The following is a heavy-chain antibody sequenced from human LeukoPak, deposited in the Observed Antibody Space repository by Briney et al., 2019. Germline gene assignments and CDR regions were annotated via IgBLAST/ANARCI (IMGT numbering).Heavy chain of an antibody. Sequence: ASVTVSCKVSGHTLFDLTMHWVRPAPGKGREWMGGFDPGNGEIIYAQKSQGRVTMTEDASTDTAFMELSSLKSEDTAVYYCAAGGLYDLLPYWGQGTLVTVSS. V-gene: IGHV1-24*01. CDR2: FDPGNGEI. CDR1: GHTLFDLT. CDR3: AAGGLYDLLPY. D-gene: IGHD3-3*01. J-gene: IGHJ4*02.